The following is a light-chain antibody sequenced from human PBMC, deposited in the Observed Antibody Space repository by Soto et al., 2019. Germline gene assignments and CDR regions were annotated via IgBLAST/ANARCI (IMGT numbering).Light chain of an antibody. CDR1: QSVSSGY. Sequence: PGERATLSCRASQSVSSGYLAWYQQKPGQAPRLLIFATSRRATGIPDRFSGSGSGTDFTLTISRLEPEDVAVYYCQQYGSSPPITFGQGIRLEIK. V-gene: IGKV3-20*01. CDR3: QQYGSSPPIT. J-gene: IGKJ5*01. CDR2: ATS.